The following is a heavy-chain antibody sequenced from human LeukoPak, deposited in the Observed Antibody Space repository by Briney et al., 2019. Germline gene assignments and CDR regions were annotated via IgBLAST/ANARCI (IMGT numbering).Heavy chain of an antibody. CDR1: GGSVSSADYY. CDR2: IYHTGSN. CDR3: ARVTVPGPWNAFDM. Sequence: SETLSLTCTVSGGSVSSADYYWSWIRHPPGKTLEWIGYIYHTGSNNYKYSLKSRVTISLDTSKNRFSLRLTSMTAADTAVYYCARVTVPGPWNAFDMWGQGTMVTVSS. D-gene: IGHD6-19*01. V-gene: IGHV4-61*08. J-gene: IGHJ3*02.